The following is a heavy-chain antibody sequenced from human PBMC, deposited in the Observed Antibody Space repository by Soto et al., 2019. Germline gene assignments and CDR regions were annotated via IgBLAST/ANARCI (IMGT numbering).Heavy chain of an antibody. CDR3: ARDLRGSTGCFDP. V-gene: IGHV4-59*01. Sequence: QVQLQESSPGLVKPSETLSLTCTVSGGSISSYYWSWIRQPPGKGLEWIGYIYYSGSTNYCPSLKRRVTISADTSKNQFSLKLSSVTAADTAVYYCARDLRGSTGCFDPWGQGTLVTVSS. CDR1: GGSISSYY. CDR2: IYYSGST. D-gene: IGHD1-7*01. J-gene: IGHJ5*02.